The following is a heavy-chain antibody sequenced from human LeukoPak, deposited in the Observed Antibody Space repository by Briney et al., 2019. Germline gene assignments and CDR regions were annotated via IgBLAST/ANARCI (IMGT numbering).Heavy chain of an antibody. Sequence: ASVKVSCKASGYTFTGYYMHWLRQAPGQGLEWMGWINPNSGGTNYAQKFQGRVTMTRDTSISTAYMELSRLRSDDTAVYYCARGIGPGLWRPVDYWGQGTLVTVSS. V-gene: IGHV1-2*02. D-gene: IGHD3-16*01. CDR3: ARGIGPGLWRPVDY. J-gene: IGHJ4*02. CDR1: GYTFTGYY. CDR2: INPNSGGT.